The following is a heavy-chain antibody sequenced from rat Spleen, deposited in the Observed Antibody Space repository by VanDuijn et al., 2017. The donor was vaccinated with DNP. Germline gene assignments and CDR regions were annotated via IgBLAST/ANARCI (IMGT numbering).Heavy chain of an antibody. V-gene: IGHV5S13*01. CDR2: ITTAGGHA. D-gene: IGHD1-2*01. J-gene: IGHJ2*01. Sequence: EVQLVESGGGLVQPGRSLKLSCAASGFTFSDYGMAWVRQLPSRGLQWVASITTAGGHAYYRDSVKGRFTISRANAKNTQYLQMDSLRSEDTATYYCARHRAIAAIWDYWGQGVMVTVSS. CDR3: ARHRAIAAIWDY. CDR1: GFTFSDYG.